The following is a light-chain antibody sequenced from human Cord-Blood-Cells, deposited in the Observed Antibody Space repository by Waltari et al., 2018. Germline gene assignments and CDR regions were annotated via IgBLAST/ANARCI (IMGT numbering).Light chain of an antibody. V-gene: IGLV2-23*01. CDR3: CSYAGSSTWV. CDR2: EGS. Sequence: QSALTQPAPVSGSPGHSITISCTGTSPDVGCYNPVSWYQQHPGKAPKLMIYEGSKWPSGVSNRFSGSKSGNTASLTISGLQAEDEADYYCCSYAGSSTWVFGGGTKLTVL. J-gene: IGLJ3*02. CDR1: SPDVGCYNP.